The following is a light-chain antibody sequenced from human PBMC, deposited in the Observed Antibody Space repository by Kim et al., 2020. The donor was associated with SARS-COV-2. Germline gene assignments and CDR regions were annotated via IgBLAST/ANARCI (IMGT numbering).Light chain of an antibody. CDR3: NSRDSSGNHYV. Sequence: ALGQTVRITGQGDSLRSYCASWYQQKPGQAPVLVIYGKNNRPSGIPDRFSGSSSGNTASLTITGAQAEDEADYYCNSRDSSGNHYVFGTGTKVTVL. V-gene: IGLV3-19*01. CDR2: GKN. CDR1: SLRSYC. J-gene: IGLJ1*01.